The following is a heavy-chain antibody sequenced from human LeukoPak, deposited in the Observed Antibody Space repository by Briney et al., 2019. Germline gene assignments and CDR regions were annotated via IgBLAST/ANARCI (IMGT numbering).Heavy chain of an antibody. Sequence: SETLSLTCAVYGGSFSGYYWSWIRQPPGKGLEWIGEINHSGSTNYNPSLKSRVTISVDTSKNQFSLKLSSVTAADTAVYYCARGRGYSYGSLYYYYYGMDVWGQGTLVTVSS. CDR1: GGSFSGYY. D-gene: IGHD5-18*01. V-gene: IGHV4-34*01. CDR2: INHSGST. J-gene: IGHJ6*02. CDR3: ARGRGYSYGSLYYYYYGMDV.